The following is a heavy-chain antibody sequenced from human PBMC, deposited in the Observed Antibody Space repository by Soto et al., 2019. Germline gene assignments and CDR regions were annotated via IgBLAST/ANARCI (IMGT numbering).Heavy chain of an antibody. D-gene: IGHD5-18*01. J-gene: IGHJ6*02. CDR2: ISGRGGST. V-gene: IGHV3-23*01. Sequence: PGGSLRLSCVASGFSFSNSAMSCVRQAPGKGLEWVSVISGRGGSTYYADSVKGRFTSPRDNSKSTLYRQMNSLRAEDRAVYSCAKTAGYCYAYYYHYVMEVCRQGXTVIVSS. CDR1: GFSFSNSA. CDR3: AKTAGYCYAYYYHYVMEV.